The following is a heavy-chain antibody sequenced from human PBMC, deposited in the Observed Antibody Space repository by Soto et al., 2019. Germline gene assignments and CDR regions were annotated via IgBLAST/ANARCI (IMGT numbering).Heavy chain of an antibody. CDR1: GLTFSDYY. Sequence: LRLSCTASGLTFSDYYMTWIRQTPGKGLEWVSDISSSRGYTNYADSVKGRFTISRDNAEKSLFLQMNSLRAEDTAVYYCAYLPYPSGYSYYSMDVWGQGTTVTVSS. J-gene: IGHJ6*02. CDR2: ISSSRGYT. CDR3: AYLPYPSGYSYYSMDV. V-gene: IGHV3-11*06.